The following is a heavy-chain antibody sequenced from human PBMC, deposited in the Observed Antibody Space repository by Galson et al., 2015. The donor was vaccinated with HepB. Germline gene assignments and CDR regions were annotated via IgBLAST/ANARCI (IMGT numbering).Heavy chain of an antibody. CDR3: AREAVTHRDY. D-gene: IGHD1-14*01. CDR2: ISSSSSTT. Sequence: SLRLSCAASGFTFSTYSMSWVRQAPGKGLEWVSYISSSSSTTYYADAVKGRFTISRDNAKNSLYLQMNSLRAEDTAVYYCAREAVTHRDYWGQGTLVTVSS. V-gene: IGHV3-48*04. CDR1: GFTFSTYS. J-gene: IGHJ4*02.